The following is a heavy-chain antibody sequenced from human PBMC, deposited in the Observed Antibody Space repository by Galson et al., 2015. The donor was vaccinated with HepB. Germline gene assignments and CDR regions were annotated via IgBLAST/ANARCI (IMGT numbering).Heavy chain of an antibody. CDR2: TYYRSKWYN. CDR3: ARGEGQYDSSGYYSYYFDY. V-gene: IGHV6-1*01. D-gene: IGHD3-22*01. Sequence: CAISGDSVSSNSAAWNWIRQSPSRGLEWLGRTYYRSKWYNDYAVSVKSRITINPDTSKNQSSLQLNSVTPEDTAVYYCARGEGQYDSSGYYSYYFDYWGQGTLVTVSS. CDR1: GDSVSSNSAA. J-gene: IGHJ4*02.